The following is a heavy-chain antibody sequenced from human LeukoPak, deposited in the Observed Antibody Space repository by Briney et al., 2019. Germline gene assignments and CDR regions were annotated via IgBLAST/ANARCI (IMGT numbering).Heavy chain of an antibody. Sequence: PSETLSLTCTVSGGSIRSYYWNWIRQPPGKGLEWIGYIYYSGSTNYNPSLKSRVTISGDTSKNQFSLKLNSVTAADTAVYYCARLSSGWDYWGQGTLVTVSS. CDR2: IYYSGST. V-gene: IGHV4-59*08. CDR3: ARLSSGWDY. J-gene: IGHJ4*02. D-gene: IGHD6-19*01. CDR1: GGSIRSYY.